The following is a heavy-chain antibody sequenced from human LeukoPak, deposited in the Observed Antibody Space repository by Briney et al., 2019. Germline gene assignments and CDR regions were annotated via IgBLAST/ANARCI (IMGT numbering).Heavy chain of an antibody. Sequence: SVKVSCKASGYTFTSYGISWVRQAPGQGLEWMGKVIPIYGRANYGQKFQGRVTITADESTSTAYMELSSLRSEDTAVYYCATTLKPPDHIVVVPAATYYYNYMDVWGKGTTVTVSS. D-gene: IGHD2-2*01. CDR2: VIPIYGRA. V-gene: IGHV1-69*13. CDR3: ATTLKPPDHIVVVPAATYYYNYMDV. J-gene: IGHJ6*03. CDR1: GYTFTSYG.